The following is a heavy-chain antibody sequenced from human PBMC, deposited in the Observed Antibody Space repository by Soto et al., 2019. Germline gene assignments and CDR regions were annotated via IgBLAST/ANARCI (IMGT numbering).Heavy chain of an antibody. CDR3: ARVYTSGWYSGAFDI. CDR2: ISSSSSYI. V-gene: IGHV3-21*01. D-gene: IGHD6-19*01. Sequence: GGSLRLSCAASGFTFSSYNMNWVRQAPGKGLEWVSSISSSSSYIYFADSGKGRFTISRDNARNSLYLQMNSLRDEDTAVYYCARVYTSGWYSGAFDIWGQGTMVTVSS. CDR1: GFTFSSYN. J-gene: IGHJ3*02.